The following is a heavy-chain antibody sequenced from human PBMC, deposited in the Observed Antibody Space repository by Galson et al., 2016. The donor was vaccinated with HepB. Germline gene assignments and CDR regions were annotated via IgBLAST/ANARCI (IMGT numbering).Heavy chain of an antibody. CDR2: IKLDGSDK. Sequence: SLRLSCAASGFTFRSYWMSWVRQAPGKGLEWVANIKLDGSDKFYVDSVKGRFTISRDNAKNSVYLQMNSLRAGDTAVYYCARRNLLDYWGQGTLVAISS. D-gene: IGHD1-14*01. CDR1: GFTFRSYW. CDR3: ARRNLLDY. J-gene: IGHJ4*02. V-gene: IGHV3-7*03.